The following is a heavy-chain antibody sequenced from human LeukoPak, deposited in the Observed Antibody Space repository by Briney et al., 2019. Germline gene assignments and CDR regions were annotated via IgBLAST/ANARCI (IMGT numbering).Heavy chain of an antibody. V-gene: IGHV5-51*01. Sequence: GESLKISCRGSGYIFTTYWIGWVRQMPGKGLEWMGIIYPGDSDTRYSPSLQGQLTISVDKSIATTYLQWSSLKASDTAMYYCARRESGGSIDYWGHGTLVTVSS. CDR1: GYIFTTYW. J-gene: IGHJ4*01. D-gene: IGHD2-15*01. CDR3: ARRESGGSIDY. CDR2: IYPGDSDT.